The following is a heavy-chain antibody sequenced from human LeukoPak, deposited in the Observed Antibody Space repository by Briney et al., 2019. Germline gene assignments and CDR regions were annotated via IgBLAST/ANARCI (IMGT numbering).Heavy chain of an antibody. J-gene: IGHJ4*02. Sequence: AGGSLRLSCAASGFTFSSYSMTWVRQAPGKGLEWVSSISSSSSYIYYADSVKGRFTISRDNAKNSLYLQMNSLRAEDTAVYYCASIGDGYNPFDYWGQGTLVTVSS. D-gene: IGHD5-24*01. CDR3: ASIGDGYNPFDY. CDR2: ISSSSSYI. V-gene: IGHV3-21*01. CDR1: GFTFSSYS.